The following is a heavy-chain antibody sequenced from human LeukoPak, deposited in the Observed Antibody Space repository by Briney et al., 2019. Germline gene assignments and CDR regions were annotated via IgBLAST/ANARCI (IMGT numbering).Heavy chain of an antibody. Sequence: SETLSLTCTVSGGSISSYYLCWIRQPPGKGLEWMGYIYYSGSTNYNPSLKSRFTISVDTSKNQFSLKLSSVTAADTAVYYCAREITIFGVVRFDPWGQGTLVSVSS. D-gene: IGHD3-3*01. CDR2: IYYSGST. CDR3: AREITIFGVVRFDP. J-gene: IGHJ5*02. CDR1: GGSISSYY. V-gene: IGHV4-59*01.